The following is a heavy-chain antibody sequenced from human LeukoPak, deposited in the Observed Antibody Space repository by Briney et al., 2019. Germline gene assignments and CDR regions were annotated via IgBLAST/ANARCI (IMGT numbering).Heavy chain of an antibody. CDR3: ARDPLYSYGVYYYYYMDV. Sequence: AGGSLRLSCAASGFTFSSYWMHWVRQAPGKGLVWVSRINSDGSSTSYADSVKGRFTISRDNAKNTLYLQMNSLRAEDTAVYYCARDPLYSYGVYYYYYMDVWGKGTTVTVSS. CDR1: GFTFSSYW. V-gene: IGHV3-74*01. CDR2: INSDGSST. D-gene: IGHD5-18*01. J-gene: IGHJ6*03.